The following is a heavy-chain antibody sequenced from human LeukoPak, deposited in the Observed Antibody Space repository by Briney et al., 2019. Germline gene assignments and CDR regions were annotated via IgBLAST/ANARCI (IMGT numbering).Heavy chain of an antibody. CDR3: ARVGPHSREGHWFDP. CDR2: IYYSGST. D-gene: IGHD6-13*01. CDR1: GGSISSYY. J-gene: IGHJ5*02. Sequence: SETLSLTCTVSGGSISSYYWSWIRQPPGKGLEWIGYIYYSGSTNYNPSLKSRVTISVDTSKNQFSLKLSSVTAADTAVYYCARVGPHSREGHWFDPWGQGTLVTVSS. V-gene: IGHV4-59*01.